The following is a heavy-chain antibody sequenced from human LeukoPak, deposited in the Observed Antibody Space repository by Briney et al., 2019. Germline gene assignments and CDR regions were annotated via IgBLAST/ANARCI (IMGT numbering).Heavy chain of an antibody. D-gene: IGHD2-15*01. CDR2: ISGSGGST. Sequence: GGSLRLSCAASGFTFSSYAMSWVRQAPGKGLEWVSAISGSGGSTYYADSVKGRFTISRDNSKNTLYLQMNSLRAEDTAVYYCAKKSSCSGGSCYHSYFDYWGQGTLVTVPS. CDR3: AKKSSCSGGSCYHSYFDY. V-gene: IGHV3-23*01. J-gene: IGHJ4*02. CDR1: GFTFSSYA.